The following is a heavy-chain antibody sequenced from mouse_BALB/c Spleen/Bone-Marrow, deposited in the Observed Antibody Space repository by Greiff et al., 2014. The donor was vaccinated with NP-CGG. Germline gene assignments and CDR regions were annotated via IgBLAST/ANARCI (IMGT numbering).Heavy chain of an antibody. Sequence: VKLMESGAEFAKPGASVRLSCKASGYTFTRFYIHCVKQRPGQDLEWIGEIDPSDSYINYNQKFKGKATLTVDKSSSTAYMQLSSLTSEDSALYYCAGWGYLDYWGQGTTLTVSS. V-gene: IGHV1-69*02. J-gene: IGHJ2*01. D-gene: IGHD3-1*01. CDR3: AGWGYLDY. CDR2: IDPSDSYI. CDR1: GYTFTRFY.